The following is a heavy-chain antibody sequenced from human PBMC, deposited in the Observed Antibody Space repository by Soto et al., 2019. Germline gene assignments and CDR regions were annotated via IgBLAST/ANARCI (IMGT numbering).Heavy chain of an antibody. V-gene: IGHV1-69*06. CDR3: ASTKYDSSAYYYWYLGL. CDR2: IIPIFGTA. J-gene: IGHJ2*01. Sequence: QVELVQYGAEVEKPGSSVKVSCQASEDTFRNYAISWVRQAPGQGLEWMGGIIPIFGTANYAQKFQGRVKITADTYATTVYLKLSRLRSEDTAVYYCASTKYDSSAYYYWYLGLWGRGTLVTVTS. D-gene: IGHD3-22*01. CDR1: EDTFRNYA.